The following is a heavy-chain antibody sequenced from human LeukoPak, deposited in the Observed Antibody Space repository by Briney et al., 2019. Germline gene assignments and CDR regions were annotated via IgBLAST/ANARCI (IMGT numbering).Heavy chain of an antibody. D-gene: IGHD3-10*01. CDR1: GFTVSSNY. J-gene: IGHJ3*02. Sequence: GGSLRLSCAASGFTVSSNYMSWVRQAPGKGLEWVSIIYSGGSTFYADSVKGRFTISRDNSKNTLYLQMNSLRAEDTAVYYCATAGSSLSAFDIWGQGTMVTVSS. V-gene: IGHV3-53*01. CDR2: IYSGGST. CDR3: ATAGSSLSAFDI.